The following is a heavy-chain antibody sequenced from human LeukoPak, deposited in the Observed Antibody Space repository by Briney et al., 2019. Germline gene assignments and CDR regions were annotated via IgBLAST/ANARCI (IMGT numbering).Heavy chain of an antibody. CDR3: ARHNGDYTTYIDY. CDR2: IYYSGNT. V-gene: IGHV4-39*01. J-gene: IGHJ4*02. Sequence: SETLSLTCSVSGGSISSSSYYWGWNRQPPGKGLEWYGSIYYSGNTYYNPSLKSRVTISVDTSKNQLSLKLRSVTAEDTAVYYCARHNGDYTTYIDYWGQGTLVTVSS. CDR1: GGSISSSSYY. D-gene: IGHD4-17*01.